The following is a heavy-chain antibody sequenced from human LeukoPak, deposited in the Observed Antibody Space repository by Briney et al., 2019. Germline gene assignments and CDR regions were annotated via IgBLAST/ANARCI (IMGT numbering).Heavy chain of an antibody. CDR2: IKHDEIEK. J-gene: IGHJ4*02. D-gene: IGHD4-17*01. CDR3: TRVPYGDYWSSDY. Sequence: GGSLRLSCTASGFTFNNYWMSWVRQAPGKGLEWVANIKHDEIEKYYVDSVKGRFTISRDNAKNSLFLQMNSLRVEDTAIYYCTRVPYGDYWSSDYWGQGTLVTVSS. V-gene: IGHV3-7*01. CDR1: GFTFNNYW.